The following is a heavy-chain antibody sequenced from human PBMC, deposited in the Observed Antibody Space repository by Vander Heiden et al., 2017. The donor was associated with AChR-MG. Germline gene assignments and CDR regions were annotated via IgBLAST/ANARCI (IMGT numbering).Heavy chain of an antibody. CDR2: MNPNSGNT. J-gene: IGHJ5*02. CDR1: GYTFTSYD. CDR3: ARGAYRQYQLLLFGWFDP. Sequence: QVQLVQSGAEVKKPGASVKVSCKASGYTFTSYDINWVRQATGQGLEWMGWMNPNSGNTGYAQKFQGRVTMTRNTSISTAYMELSSLRSEDTAVYYCARGAYRQYQLLLFGWFDPWGQGTLVTASS. V-gene: IGHV1-8*01. D-gene: IGHD2-2*01.